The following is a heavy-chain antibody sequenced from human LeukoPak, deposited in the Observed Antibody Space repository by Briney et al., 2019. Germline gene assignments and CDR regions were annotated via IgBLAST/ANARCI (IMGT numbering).Heavy chain of an antibody. CDR3: VRAVVLDFYYYYMDV. CDR1: GFSVDDFG. D-gene: IGHD2-21*01. J-gene: IGHJ6*03. V-gene: IGHV3-43D*03. Sequence: PGGSLRLSCAASGFSVDDFGMHWVRQAPGRGLEWVSFISWDGGSTYYSDSVKGRFIISRVNSKNSLYLQMNSLRAEDTAFYYCVRAVVLDFYYYYMDVWGKGTTVTVSS. CDR2: ISWDGGST.